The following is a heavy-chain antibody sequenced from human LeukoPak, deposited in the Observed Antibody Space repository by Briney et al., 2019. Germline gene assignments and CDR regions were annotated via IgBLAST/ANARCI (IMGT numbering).Heavy chain of an antibody. D-gene: IGHD1-20*01. V-gene: IGHV3-21*01. CDR2: ISTSSTYI. CDR3: ARDPPFIIGTTFFDY. CDR1: GFTFSSYS. J-gene: IGHJ4*02. Sequence: PGGSLRLSCAASGFTFSSYSMNWVRQAPGKGLEWVSAISTSSTYIYYADSVKGRFTISRDNAKNSLYLQMNSLRAEDTAVYYCARDPPFIIGTTFFDYWGQGTLVTVSS.